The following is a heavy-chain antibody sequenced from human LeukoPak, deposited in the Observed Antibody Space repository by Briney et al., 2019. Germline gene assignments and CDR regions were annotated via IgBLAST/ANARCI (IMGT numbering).Heavy chain of an antibody. CDR2: ISDSGGTT. CDR3: AKLNDFWSGYSDY. V-gene: IGHV3-23*01. J-gene: IGHJ4*02. D-gene: IGHD3-3*01. Sequence: PGGSLRLSCTASGFTFNTEAMTWVRQAPGKGLEWVSTISDSGGTTYYTDSVKGRFTISRDNSKNTLYLQMNSLRAEDTAVYYCAKLNDFWSGYSDYWGQGTLVTVSS. CDR1: GFTFNTEA.